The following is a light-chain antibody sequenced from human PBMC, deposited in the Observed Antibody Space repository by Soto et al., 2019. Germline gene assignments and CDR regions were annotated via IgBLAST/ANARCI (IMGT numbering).Light chain of an antibody. CDR2: DAS. CDR1: QRVSNSY. Sequence: EMVLTQSPGTLSLSPGDRATRSCRASQRVSNSYLAWYQPKHGQAPRLLIYDASTRAAGVPDRVTRGGSGTVFTLTISALETEEFALYFCQQYVRPPFAFGQGNRLEI. CDR3: QQYVRPPFA. J-gene: IGKJ2*01. V-gene: IGKV3-20*01.